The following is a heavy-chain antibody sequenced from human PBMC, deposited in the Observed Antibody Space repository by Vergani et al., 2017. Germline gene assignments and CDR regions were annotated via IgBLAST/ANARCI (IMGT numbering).Heavy chain of an antibody. V-gene: IGHV3-30*03. CDR3: ARNIKPDY. CDR1: GFTFSTYG. CDR2: ISYDGSNI. J-gene: IGHJ4*02. Sequence: QVQLVESGGGVVQPGRSLRLSCAASGFTFSTYGMHWVRQAPGKGLEWVAVISYDGSNIYYADSVRGRFTISRDIFKNTLYLQMNSLRSEDTAVYYCARNIKPDYWGQGTLVTVSS.